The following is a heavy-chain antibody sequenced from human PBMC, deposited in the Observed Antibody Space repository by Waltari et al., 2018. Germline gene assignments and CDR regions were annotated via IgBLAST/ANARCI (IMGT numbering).Heavy chain of an antibody. D-gene: IGHD2-8*01. CDR2: IYYSGRT. CDR1: GGSISSYY. J-gene: IGHJ4*02. Sequence: QVQLQESGPGLVKPSETLSLTCTVSGGSISSYYWSWIRQPPGKGLEWIGCIYYSGRTNYNPSLKSRVTIAVDTSKNQFSLKLSSVTAADTALYYCARHRLNYFDYWGQGILVTVSS. CDR3: ARHRLNYFDY. V-gene: IGHV4-59*08.